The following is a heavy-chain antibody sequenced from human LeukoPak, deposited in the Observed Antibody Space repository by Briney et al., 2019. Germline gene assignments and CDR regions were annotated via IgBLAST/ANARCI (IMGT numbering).Heavy chain of an antibody. V-gene: IGHV3-48*04. J-gene: IGHJ3*02. CDR2: ISSSSSTI. CDR3: AREGVRADSSGYYSNDAFDI. Sequence: GGSLRLSCAASGFTFSSYAMSWVRQAPGKGLEWVSYISSSSSTIYYADSVKGRFTISRDNAKNSLYLQMNSLRAEDTAVYYCAREGVRADSSGYYSNDAFDIWGQGTMVTVSS. D-gene: IGHD3-22*01. CDR1: GFTFSSYA.